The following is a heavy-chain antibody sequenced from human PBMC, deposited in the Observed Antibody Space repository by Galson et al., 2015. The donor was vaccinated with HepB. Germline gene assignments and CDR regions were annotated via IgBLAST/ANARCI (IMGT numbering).Heavy chain of an antibody. V-gene: IGHV3-23*01. CDR3: AKRVGTALYYGLDV. J-gene: IGHJ6*02. CDR2: ISDSGDTT. CDR1: GFPFLRSA. Sequence: SLRLSCAVSGFPFLRSALNWVRQAPGKGLQWVAQISDSGDTTYNTDSVKGRFTISRDNSKHTVYLQMNSLRADDTAVYYCAKRVGTALYYGLDVWGQGTTVTVSS. D-gene: IGHD5-18*01.